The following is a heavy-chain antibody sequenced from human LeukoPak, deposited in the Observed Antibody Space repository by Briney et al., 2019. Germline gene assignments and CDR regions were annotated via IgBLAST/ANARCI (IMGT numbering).Heavy chain of an antibody. CDR1: GFTFSSYA. CDR2: ISYDGSNK. D-gene: IGHD2-21*02. V-gene: IGHV3-30-3*01. Sequence: PGGSLRLSCAASGFTFSSYAMHWVRQAPGKGLEWVAVISYDGSNKYYADSVKGRFTISRDNSKNTLYLQMNSLRAEDTAVYYCARDRHIVVVTAADIWGQVTMVTVSS. J-gene: IGHJ3*02. CDR3: ARDRHIVVVTAADI.